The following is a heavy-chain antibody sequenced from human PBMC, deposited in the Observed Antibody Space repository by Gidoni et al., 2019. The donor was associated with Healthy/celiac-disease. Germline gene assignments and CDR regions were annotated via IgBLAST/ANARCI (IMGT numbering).Heavy chain of an antibody. CDR1: GFIFSNAW. V-gene: IGHV3-15*01. CDR3: TTELLLWFGVPLEEGLH. CDR2: IKSKTDGGTT. J-gene: IGHJ4*02. D-gene: IGHD3-10*01. Sequence: EVQLVESGGGLVKPGGSLRLSCAASGFIFSNAWMSWVRQAPGKGLEWVGRIKSKTDGGTTDYAAPVKGRFTISRDDSKNTLYLQMNSLKTEDTAVYYCTTELLLWFGVPLEEGLHWGQGTLVTVSS.